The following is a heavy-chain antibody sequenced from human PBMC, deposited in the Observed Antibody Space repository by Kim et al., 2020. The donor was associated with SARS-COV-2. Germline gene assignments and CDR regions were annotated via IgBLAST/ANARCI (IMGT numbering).Heavy chain of an antibody. V-gene: IGHV3-30*18. CDR1: GFTFSSYG. Sequence: GGSLRLSCAASGFTFSSYGMHWVRQAPGKGLEWVAVISYDGSNKYYADSVKGRFTISRDNSKNTLYLQMNSLRAEDTAVYYCAKGEYSSSWYAEYFQHWG. D-gene: IGHD6-13*01. CDR3: AKGEYSSSWYAEYFQH. CDR2: ISYDGSNK. J-gene: IGHJ1*01.